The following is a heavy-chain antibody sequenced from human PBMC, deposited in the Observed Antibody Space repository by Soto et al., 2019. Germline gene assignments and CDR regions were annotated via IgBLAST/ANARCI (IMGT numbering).Heavy chain of an antibody. CDR3: ARGVVYRDVGLAYGMDV. CDR2: INYSGST. Sequence: DTLSLTCAVYGESFSNHYWTWIRQSPGKGLEWVGEINYSGSTRYNWSLGSRVTISVDTSKNQFSLMVTSVTAEDTAVYYCARGVVYRDVGLAYGMDVWGQGTTVTVSS. J-gene: IGHJ6*02. CDR1: GESFSNHY. D-gene: IGHD3-22*01. V-gene: IGHV4-34*01.